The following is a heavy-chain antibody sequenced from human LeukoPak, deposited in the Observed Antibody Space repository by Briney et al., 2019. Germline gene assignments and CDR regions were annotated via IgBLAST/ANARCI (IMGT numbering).Heavy chain of an antibody. CDR3: ARGAPYYDILTGYLTPNYFDY. Sequence: SETLSLTCAVYGGSFSGYYRSWIRQPPGKGLEWIGEINHSGSTNYNPSLKSRVTISVDTSKNQFSLKLSSVTAADTAVYYCARGAPYYDILTGYLTPNYFDYWGQGTLVTVSS. D-gene: IGHD3-9*01. V-gene: IGHV4-34*01. CDR2: INHSGST. CDR1: GGSFSGYY. J-gene: IGHJ4*02.